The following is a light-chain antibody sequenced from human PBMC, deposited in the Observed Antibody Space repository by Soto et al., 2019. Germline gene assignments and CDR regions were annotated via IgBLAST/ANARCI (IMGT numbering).Light chain of an antibody. J-gene: IGLJ2*01. CDR2: DVR. V-gene: IGLV2-11*01. Sequence: QSALTQPRSVSGSPGQSVTISCTGTSSDVGGYNYVSWYQQHPGKAPKLMIYDVRKRPSGVPDRFSGSKSGNTASLTISGLQAEDEADYYCCSYAGSYTLVFGGGTKVTVL. CDR3: CSYAGSYTLV. CDR1: SSDVGGYNY.